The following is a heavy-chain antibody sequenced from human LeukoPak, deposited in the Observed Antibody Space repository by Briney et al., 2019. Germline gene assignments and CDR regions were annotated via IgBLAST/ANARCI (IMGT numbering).Heavy chain of an antibody. CDR2: ISDTGGRT. V-gene: IGHV3-23*01. J-gene: IGHJ4*02. Sequence: GGSLRLSCAVSGITLSNYGMTWARQAPGKGLEWVAGISDTGGRTNYADSVKGRFTISRDNPKNTLYLQMNSLRAEDAAVYFCAKRGAVIRVILVGFHKEAYYFDSWGQGPLVTVSS. CDR1: GITLSNYG. CDR3: AKRGAVIRVILVGFHKEAYYFDS. D-gene: IGHD3-22*01.